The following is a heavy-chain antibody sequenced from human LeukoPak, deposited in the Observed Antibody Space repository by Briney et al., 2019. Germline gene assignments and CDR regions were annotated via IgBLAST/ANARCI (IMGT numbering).Heavy chain of an antibody. CDR2: INPNSGGT. CDR1: GYTFTGYY. V-gene: IGHV1-2*06. D-gene: IGHD1-26*01. J-gene: IGHJ4*02. CDR3: ARVDLVGARNY. Sequence: GASVKVSCKASGYTFTGYYMHWVRQAPGQGLEGMGRINPNSGGTNYEQKFQGRVTMTRDTSISTAYMELSRLRSDDTAVYYCARVDLVGARNYWGQGTLVTVSS.